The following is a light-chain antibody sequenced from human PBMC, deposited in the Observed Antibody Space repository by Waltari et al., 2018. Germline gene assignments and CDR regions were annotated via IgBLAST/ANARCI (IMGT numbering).Light chain of an antibody. CDR3: HQCYSTPLS. J-gene: IGKJ4*01. V-gene: IGKV4-1*01. Sequence: DIVMTQSPDALAVSLGERDIITCKPSQSLLANFNNKNYLSWYQQKPGQPPKLLIYWASTRQSGVPDRFSGSVSETNFTLTISSLQPEDVAAYYCHQCYSTPLSFGGGTKVEI. CDR1: QSLLANFNNKNY. CDR2: WAS.